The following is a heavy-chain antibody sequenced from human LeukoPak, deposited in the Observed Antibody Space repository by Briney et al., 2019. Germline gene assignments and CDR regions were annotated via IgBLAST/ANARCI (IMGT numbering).Heavy chain of an antibody. CDR2: IYQSGST. CDR1: GASISSSNW. D-gene: IGHD4-17*01. J-gene: IGHJ4*02. Sequence: SGTLSLTCAVSGASISSSNWWNWVRQPPGNGLEWIEEIYQSGSTNYNPSLKSRVTISVDKSKNYFSLELRSVTAADTAVYYCARELGHGDPRTSYFDYWGQGTLVTVSS. V-gene: IGHV4-4*02. CDR3: ARELGHGDPRTSYFDY.